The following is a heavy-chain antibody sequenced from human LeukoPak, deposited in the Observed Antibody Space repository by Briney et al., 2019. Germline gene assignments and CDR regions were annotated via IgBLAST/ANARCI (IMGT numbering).Heavy chain of an antibody. CDR2: MNPNSGNT. D-gene: IGHD3/OR15-3a*01. CDR3: ARALSWTTESYYYMDV. V-gene: IGHV1-8*02. J-gene: IGHJ6*03. Sequence: GASVKVSCKASGYTSTSYDVNWVRQATGQGLEWMGWMNPNSGNTGYAQKFQGRVIMTMNTSITTAYMDLSSLKSEDTAVYYCARALSWTTESYYYMDVWGKGTTVTVSS. CDR1: GYTSTSYD.